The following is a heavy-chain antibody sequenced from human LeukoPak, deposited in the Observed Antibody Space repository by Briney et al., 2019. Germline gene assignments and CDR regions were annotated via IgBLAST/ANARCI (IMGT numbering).Heavy chain of an antibody. D-gene: IGHD3-10*01. CDR2: INHSGST. V-gene: IGHV4-34*01. Sequence: SETLSLTCAVYGGSFSGYYWSWIRQPPGKGLEWIGEINHSGSTNYNPSLKSRVTISVDTSKNQFSLKLSSVTAADTAVYYCARGRRMVRGAQLPPDYWGQGTLVTVSS. J-gene: IGHJ4*02. CDR3: ARGRRMVRGAQLPPDY. CDR1: GGSFSGYY.